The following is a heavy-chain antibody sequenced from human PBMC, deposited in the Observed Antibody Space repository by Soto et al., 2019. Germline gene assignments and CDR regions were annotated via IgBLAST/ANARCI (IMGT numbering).Heavy chain of an antibody. CDR2: IYSGGST. V-gene: IGHV3-53*01. CDR1: GFTVSSNY. D-gene: IGHD6-19*01. Sequence: GGSLRLSCAASGFTVSSNYMSWVRQSPGKGLEWVSVIYSGGSTYYADSVKGRFTISRDNSKSTLYLQMNSLRAEDTAVYYCARGAYSSGCFDPWGQGTLVTVSS. J-gene: IGHJ5*02. CDR3: ARGAYSSGCFDP.